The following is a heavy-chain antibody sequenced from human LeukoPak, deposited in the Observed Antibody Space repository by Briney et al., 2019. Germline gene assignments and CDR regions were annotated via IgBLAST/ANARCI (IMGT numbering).Heavy chain of an antibody. CDR2: ISAYNGNT. CDR3: ARMGWAALSGYEDY. J-gene: IGHJ4*02. Sequence: ASVKVSCKASGYTFTSYGISWVRQAPGQGLEWMGWISAYNGNTNYAQKLQGRATMTTDTSTSTAYMELRSLRSDDTAVYYCARMGWAALSGYEDYWGQGTLVTVSS. CDR1: GYTFTSYG. V-gene: IGHV1-18*01. D-gene: IGHD5-12*01.